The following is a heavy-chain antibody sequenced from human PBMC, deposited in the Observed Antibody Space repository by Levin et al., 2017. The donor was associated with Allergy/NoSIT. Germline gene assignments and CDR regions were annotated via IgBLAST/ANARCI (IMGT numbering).Heavy chain of an antibody. J-gene: IGHJ3*01. V-gene: IGHV3-21*04. CDR3: ARDWWKRGYCTTSHCADGFDV. CDR2: ISSDGDYI. CDR1: GFSFSSYT. Sequence: GGSLRLSCAASGFSFSSYTMNWVRQAPGKGLEWVSSISSDGDYIFYVDSVKGRFTISRDNAKNSLYLQMNSLRAEDSAAYFCARDWWKRGYCTTSHCADGFDVGGQGKMVTVSS. D-gene: IGHD2-8*01.